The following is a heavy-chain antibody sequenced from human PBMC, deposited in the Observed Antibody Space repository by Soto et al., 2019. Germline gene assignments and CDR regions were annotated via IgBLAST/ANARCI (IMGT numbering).Heavy chain of an antibody. J-gene: IGHJ6*02. Sequence: GGSLRLSCAASGFTFSSYAMSWVRQAPGKGLEWVSAISGSGGSTYYADSVKGRFTISRDNSKNTLYLQMNSLRAEDTAVYYCAKDRMSIHYYYYGMDVWGQGTTVTVSS. CDR2: ISGSGGST. V-gene: IGHV3-23*01. CDR1: GFTFSSYA. CDR3: AKDRMSIHYYYYGMDV.